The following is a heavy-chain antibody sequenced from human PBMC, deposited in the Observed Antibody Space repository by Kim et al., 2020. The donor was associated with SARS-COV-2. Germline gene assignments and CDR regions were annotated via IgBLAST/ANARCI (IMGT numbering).Heavy chain of an antibody. Sequence: GGSLRLSCAASGFTFSNAWMSWVRQAPGKGLEWVGRIKSKTDGGTTDYAAPVKGRFTISRDDSKNTLYLQMNSLKTEDTAVYYCTTFSWNDVGFLYYFDYWGQGTLVTVSS. J-gene: IGHJ4*02. V-gene: IGHV3-15*01. D-gene: IGHD1-1*01. CDR2: IKSKTDGGTT. CDR1: GFTFSNAW. CDR3: TTFSWNDVGFLYYFDY.